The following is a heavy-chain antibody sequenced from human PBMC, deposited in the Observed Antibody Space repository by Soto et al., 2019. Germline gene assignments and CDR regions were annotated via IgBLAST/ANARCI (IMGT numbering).Heavy chain of an antibody. CDR1: GFTFSSYL. D-gene: IGHD3-3*01. CDR2: IKQDGSEK. V-gene: IGHV3-7*01. CDR3: ASWRGWFDP. Sequence: GGSLRLSCAASGFTFSSYLMSWVRQAPGKGLEWVANIKQDGSEKYYVDSVKGRFTISRDNAKNSLYLQMNSLRAEDTAVYYCASWRGWFDPWGQGTLVTVSS. J-gene: IGHJ5*02.